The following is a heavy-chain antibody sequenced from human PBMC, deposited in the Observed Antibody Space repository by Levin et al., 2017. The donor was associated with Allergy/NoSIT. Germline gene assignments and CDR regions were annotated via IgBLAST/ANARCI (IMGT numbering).Heavy chain of an antibody. CDR2: IYYSGST. J-gene: IGHJ5*02. D-gene: IGHD3-22*01. V-gene: IGHV4-59*01. Sequence: SQTLSLTCTVSGGSISSSYWSWIRPPPGKGLEWIGYIYYSGSTNYNPSLKSRVTISVDTSKNQFSLKLSSVTAADTAVYYCARKRHYVSSRNWFDPWGQGTLVTVSS. CDR1: GGSISSSY. CDR3: ARKRHYVSSRNWFDP.